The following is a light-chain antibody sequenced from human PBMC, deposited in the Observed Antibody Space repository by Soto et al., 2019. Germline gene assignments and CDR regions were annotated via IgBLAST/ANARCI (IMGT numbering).Light chain of an antibody. Sequence: QSALTQPPSASGSPGQSVTISCTGTSSDVGGYNYVSWYQQHPGKAPKLMIYEVSERPSGVSDRFSGSKSGNTASLTVSGLQADDEADSYCSSYAGSNTLVFGGGTKLTVL. V-gene: IGLV2-8*01. J-gene: IGLJ3*02. CDR2: EVS. CDR3: SSYAGSNTLV. CDR1: SSDVGGYNY.